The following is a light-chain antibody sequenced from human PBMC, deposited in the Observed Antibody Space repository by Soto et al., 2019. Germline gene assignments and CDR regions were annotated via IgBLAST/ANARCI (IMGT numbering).Light chain of an antibody. CDR1: QSIGDS. CDR2: RAS. J-gene: IGKJ1*01. V-gene: IGKV1-5*03. CDR3: QQYHTYALT. Sequence: DVHMTQSPSTVSASVGDTVTITCRARQSIGDSLAWYQQKPGKGPKVLIHRASTLQSGVPSRFSGSGAGTEFTLTISGLQPDDLGTYSYQQYHTYALTFGQGTKVEI.